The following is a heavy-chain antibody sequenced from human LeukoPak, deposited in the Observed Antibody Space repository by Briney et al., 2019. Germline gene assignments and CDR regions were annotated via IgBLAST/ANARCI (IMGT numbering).Heavy chain of an antibody. J-gene: IGHJ6*03. CDR3: AREGFNWNDHYYYMDV. Sequence: SETLSLTCTVSGGSISNYYWNWIRQPPGKGLEWIGYIYYSGSTNYNPSLKSRVTISVDTSKNQFSLKLSSVTAADTAVYYCAREGFNWNDHYYYMDVWGKGTTVTISS. V-gene: IGHV4-59*01. CDR1: GGSISNYY. D-gene: IGHD1-1*01. CDR2: IYYSGST.